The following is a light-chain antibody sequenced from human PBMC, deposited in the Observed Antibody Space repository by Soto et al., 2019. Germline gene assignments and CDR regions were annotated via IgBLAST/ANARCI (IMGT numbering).Light chain of an antibody. Sequence: EIVLTQSPDTLSLSPGERATLSCRASQSVSSALLAWYQQKPGQAPRLLIYRASTRATGIPDRFTGSGSGTDFTRTISRLEPEDFAVYYCQQYESSPLTFGGGTKVEIK. V-gene: IGKV3-20*01. CDR1: QSVSSAL. CDR3: QQYESSPLT. J-gene: IGKJ4*01. CDR2: RAS.